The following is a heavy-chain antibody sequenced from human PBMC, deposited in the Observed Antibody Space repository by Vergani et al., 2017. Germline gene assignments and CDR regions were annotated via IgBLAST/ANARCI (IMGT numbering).Heavy chain of an antibody. CDR2: MYTDRCN. Sequence: QVLLQESGPGLVKPSQTLSLTCSVSGGSISRDSHYWNWIRQSAEKGLEWIGRMYTDRCNTYNPSLKRRVTISGNTSKNQFSLKLTSVSAADTAVYFWARDLSESGWYTFGHWGQGIAVTVSS. CDR1: GGSISRDSHY. D-gene: IGHD6-13*01. V-gene: IGHV4-61*02. CDR3: ARDLSESGWYTFGH. J-gene: IGHJ4*02.